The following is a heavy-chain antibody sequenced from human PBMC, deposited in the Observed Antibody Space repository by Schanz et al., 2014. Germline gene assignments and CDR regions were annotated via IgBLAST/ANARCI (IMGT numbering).Heavy chain of an antibody. D-gene: IGHD3-3*01. CDR1: GYTFTTYA. CDR2: ISVYTGNT. CDR3: ARSAGRDFWSGYYTRFDY. V-gene: IGHV1-18*01. Sequence: QVQLVQSGAEVKKPGASVRVSCKASGYTFTTYAMSWVRQAPGQGLEWGGWISVYTGNTKYGQKVQGRVTMTTDTSTSTVYMELRSLRSDDTAVYSCARSAGRDFWSGYYTRFDYWGQGTLVTVSS. J-gene: IGHJ4*02.